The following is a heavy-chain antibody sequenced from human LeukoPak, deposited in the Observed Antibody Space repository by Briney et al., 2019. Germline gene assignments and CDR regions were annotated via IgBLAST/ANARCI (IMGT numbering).Heavy chain of an antibody. D-gene: IGHD6-13*01. J-gene: IGHJ4*02. V-gene: IGHV1-69*02. CDR2: IIPILGIA. CDR1: GGTFSSYT. CDR3: ARIGSSSWPELDY. Sequence: SVKVSCKASGGTFSSYTISWVRQAPGQGLEWMGRIIPILGIANYAQKFQGRVTITADKSTSTAYMELSSLRSEDTAVYYCARIGSSSWPELDYWGQGTLVTVSS.